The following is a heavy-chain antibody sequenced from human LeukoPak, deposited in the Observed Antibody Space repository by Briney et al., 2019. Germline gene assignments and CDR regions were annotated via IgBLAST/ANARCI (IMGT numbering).Heavy chain of an antibody. D-gene: IGHD2-2*01. Sequence: ASVKVSCKASGYTFTGYYMHWVRQAPGQGLEWMGWINPNSGGTNYAQKFQGRVTMTRNTSISTAYMELSSLRSEDTAVYYCARGVGEYQLLPYYFDYWGQGTLVTVSS. CDR1: GYTFTGYY. CDR3: ARGVGEYQLLPYYFDY. CDR2: INPNSGGT. V-gene: IGHV1-2*02. J-gene: IGHJ4*02.